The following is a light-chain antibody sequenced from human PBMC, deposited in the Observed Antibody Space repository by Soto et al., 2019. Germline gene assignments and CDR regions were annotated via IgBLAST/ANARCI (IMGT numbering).Light chain of an antibody. J-gene: IGKJ4*01. CDR2: DAS. Sequence: AIQLTQSPSSLSASVGDRVTITFRASQGTARALAWYQLRPGKAPNLLIYDASTLQNGVPSRFSGSGSGTDFALTITSLQREDFATYYCQQFTSYPLTFGGGTKVEI. CDR1: QGTARA. CDR3: QQFTSYPLT. V-gene: IGKV1-13*02.